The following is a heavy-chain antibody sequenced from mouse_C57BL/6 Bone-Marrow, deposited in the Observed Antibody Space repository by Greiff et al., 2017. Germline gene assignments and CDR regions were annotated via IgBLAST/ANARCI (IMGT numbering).Heavy chain of an antibody. V-gene: IGHV1-76*01. CDR1: GYTFTDYY. CDR3: ARAMDY. CDR2: IYPGSGNT. Sequence: VQLQQSGAELVRPGASVQLSCKASGYTFTDYYINWVKQRPGQGLEWIARIYPGSGNTYYNEKFKGKATLTAEKSSSTAYMQLSSLTSEDSAVYFCARAMDYWGQGTSVTGSS. J-gene: IGHJ4*01.